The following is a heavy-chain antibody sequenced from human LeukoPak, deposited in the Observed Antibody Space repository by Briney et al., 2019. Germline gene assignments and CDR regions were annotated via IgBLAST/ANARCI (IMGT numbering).Heavy chain of an antibody. CDR2: INHSGST. D-gene: IGHD1-14*01. CDR1: GGSFSGYY. V-gene: IGHV4-34*01. Sequence: SETLSLTCAVYGGSFSGYYWSWIRQPPGKGLEWIGEINHSGSTYYNPSLKSRVTISVDTSKNQFSLKLSSVTAADTAVYYCAFNLLNLFDYWGRGTLVTVSS. J-gene: IGHJ4*02. CDR3: AFNLLNLFDY.